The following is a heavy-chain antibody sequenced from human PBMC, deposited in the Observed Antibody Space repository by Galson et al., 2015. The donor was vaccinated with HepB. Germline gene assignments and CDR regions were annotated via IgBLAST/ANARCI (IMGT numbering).Heavy chain of an antibody. V-gene: IGHV4-61*02. CDR3: ARDRITAVVGGAGGRAFDL. J-gene: IGHJ3*01. CDR2: IYFSGFT. Sequence: TLSLTCTVSGGSVSDGNYYWSWIRQPAGKGLEWIGRIYFSGFTDDNPSFKSRVTMSLDKAKNQFSLNLNSVTAADTAIYYCARDRITAVVGGAGGRAFDLWGQGTMVTVSS. CDR1: GGSVSDGNYY. D-gene: IGHD3-10*01.